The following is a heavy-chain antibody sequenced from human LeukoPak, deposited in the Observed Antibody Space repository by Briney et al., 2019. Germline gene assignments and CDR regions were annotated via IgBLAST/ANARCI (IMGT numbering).Heavy chain of an antibody. D-gene: IGHD3-22*01. J-gene: IGHJ4*02. Sequence: GGSLRLSCAASGFTFSSYSMNWVRQAPGKGLEWVSYISSSSSTIYYADSVKGRFTVSRDNAKNSLYLQMNSLRAEDTAVYYCARFDYDSSGYYNYWGQGTLVTVSS. CDR2: ISSSSSTI. CDR1: GFTFSSYS. CDR3: ARFDYDSSGYYNY. V-gene: IGHV3-48*01.